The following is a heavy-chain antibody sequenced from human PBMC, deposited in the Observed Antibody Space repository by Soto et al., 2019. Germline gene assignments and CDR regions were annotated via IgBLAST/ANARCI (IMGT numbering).Heavy chain of an antibody. CDR3: ARYFRGSGRYFFDY. V-gene: IGHV3-7*03. J-gene: IGHJ4*02. CDR2: INQDGGGT. D-gene: IGHD6-19*01. CDR1: GFTFISSF. Sequence: VGSLRLSCVASGFTFISSFMGWVRQAPGKGLEWVANINQDGGGTYYVDSVEGRFTISRDNAKDSLYLQMNSLRGEDTAVYYCARYFRGSGRYFFDYWGQGTLVTVSS.